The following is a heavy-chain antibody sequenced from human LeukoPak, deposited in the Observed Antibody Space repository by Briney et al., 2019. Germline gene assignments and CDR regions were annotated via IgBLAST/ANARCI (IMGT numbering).Heavy chain of an antibody. D-gene: IGHD6-19*01. CDR1: GYTFTSYA. Sequence: EASVKVSCKASGYTFTSYAMNWVRQAPGQGLEWIGWINTNTGNPTYAQGFTGRFVFSLDTSVSTAYLQISSLKAEDTAVYYCARSPRQWRPRGYFDYWGQGTLVTVSS. V-gene: IGHV7-4-1*02. CDR3: ARSPRQWRPRGYFDY. CDR2: INTNTGNP. J-gene: IGHJ4*02.